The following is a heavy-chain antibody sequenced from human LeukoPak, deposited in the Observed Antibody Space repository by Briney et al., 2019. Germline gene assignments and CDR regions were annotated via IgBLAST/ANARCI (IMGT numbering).Heavy chain of an antibody. D-gene: IGHD3-10*01. V-gene: IGHV3-23*01. CDR3: ARRPRGIIIKSWFDS. CDR2: ISGSGDRT. CDR1: GFTFSSYA. J-gene: IGHJ5*01. Sequence: GGSLRLSCAASGFTFSSYAMSWVRQAPGKGLEWVSTISGSGDRTNYADSVKGRFTISRDNSKNTLYLHVNSLRPEDTAVYYCARRPRGIIIKSWFDSWGQGTLVTVSA.